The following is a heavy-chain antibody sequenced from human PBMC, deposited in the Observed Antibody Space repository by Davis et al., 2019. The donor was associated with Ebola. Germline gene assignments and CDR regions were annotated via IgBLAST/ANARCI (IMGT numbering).Heavy chain of an antibody. CDR1: GFTFSNYD. J-gene: IGHJ6*02. Sequence: GESLKISCAASGFTFSNYDMGWVRQAPGKGLEWVANIKEDGSERYYVDSLKGRFTISRDNAENTLDLQMNSLRAEDTAVYYCARGLSLWGQGTTVTVSS. CDR2: IKEDGSER. V-gene: IGHV3-7*01. CDR3: ARGLSL.